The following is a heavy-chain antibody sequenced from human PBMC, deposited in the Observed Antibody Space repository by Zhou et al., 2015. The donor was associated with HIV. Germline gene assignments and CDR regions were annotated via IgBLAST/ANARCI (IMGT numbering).Heavy chain of an antibody. J-gene: IGHJ1*01. CDR3: ARGFSHGDHEVFFKE. Sequence: QVQLVQSGAEVKKPGSSVKVSCKASGGTFSNHGISWVRQAPGQGLEWMGGIVPFFGTANYAQKFQGRVTITADKSTSTAYMELSSLRSEDTAAYYCARGFSHGDHEVFFKEWGRGTLVTVSS. CDR1: GGTFSNHG. D-gene: IGHD4-17*01. V-gene: IGHV1-69*06. CDR2: IVPFFGTA.